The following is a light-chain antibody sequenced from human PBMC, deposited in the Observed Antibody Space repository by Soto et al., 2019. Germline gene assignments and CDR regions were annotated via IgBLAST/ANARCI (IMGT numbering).Light chain of an antibody. CDR2: GNI. V-gene: IGLV1-40*01. CDR1: SSNIGAGYD. Sequence: QSVLTQPPSVSGAPGQRVTMSCTGSSSNIGAGYDVHWFQQLPGTAPRLLIYGNINRLSGVPARFSGSKSGTSASLAIIGLQAEDEADYYCQSYDSSLSAWVFGGGTKLTVL. CDR3: QSYDSSLSAWV. J-gene: IGLJ3*02.